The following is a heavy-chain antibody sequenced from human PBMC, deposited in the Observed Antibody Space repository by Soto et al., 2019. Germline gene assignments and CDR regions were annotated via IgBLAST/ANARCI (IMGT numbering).Heavy chain of an antibody. Sequence: QVHLEQSGAEVKKPGSSVKVSCKAAGGTFSTYTLIWVRQAHGQGLEWMGRIIPMLTVTNSAQKFQGRVTLTADKSTRTAFMELTSLTSDDTAVDYCSIGSWSAETFDVWGQGTMVTVSS. D-gene: IGHD2-2*01. CDR1: GGTFSTYT. J-gene: IGHJ3*01. CDR2: IIPMLTVT. CDR3: SIGSWSAETFDV. V-gene: IGHV1-69*02.